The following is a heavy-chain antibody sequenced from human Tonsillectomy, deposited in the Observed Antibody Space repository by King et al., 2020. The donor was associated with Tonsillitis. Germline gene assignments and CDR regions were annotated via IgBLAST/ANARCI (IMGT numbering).Heavy chain of an antibody. CDR2: IYPGDSET. CDR1: GYSFTRYW. D-gene: IGHD6-19*01. J-gene: IGHJ4*02. CDR3: ARPRIAVAGPYYFDF. Sequence: QLVQSGAEVKKPGESLKISCKSSGYSFTRYWIGWVRQMPGKGLEWMGIIYPGDSETIYSPSFQGQVTMSADKSISTAYLQWRSLKASDPAMYYCARPRIAVAGPYYFDFWGQGSLVTVSS. V-gene: IGHV5-51*01.